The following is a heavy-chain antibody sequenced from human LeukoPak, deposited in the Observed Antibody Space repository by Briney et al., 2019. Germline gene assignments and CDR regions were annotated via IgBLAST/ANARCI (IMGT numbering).Heavy chain of an antibody. Sequence: ASVSVSCKVSGYTLTELSMHWVRQAPGKGLEWMGGFDPEDGETIYAQKFQGRVTMTEDTSTDTAYMELSSLRSEDTPVYYCASRGPYCSGGSCYSCMDVWGQGTTVTVSS. CDR3: ASRGPYCSGGSCYSCMDV. J-gene: IGHJ6*02. D-gene: IGHD2-15*01. V-gene: IGHV1-24*01. CDR2: FDPEDGET. CDR1: GYTLTELS.